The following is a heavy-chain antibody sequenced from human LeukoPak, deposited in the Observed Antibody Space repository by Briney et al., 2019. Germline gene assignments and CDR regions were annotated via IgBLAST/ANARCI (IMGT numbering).Heavy chain of an antibody. J-gene: IGHJ6*02. Sequence: VASVKVSCKASGGTFSSYAISWVRQAPGQGLEWMGRIIPILGIANYAQKFQGRVTITADKSTRTAYMELSSLRSEDTAVYYCARARDAPPGPSHVHYDFWTGYYRENYYYYGMDVWGQGTTVTVSS. CDR3: ARARDAPPGPSHVHYDFWTGYYRENYYYYGMDV. CDR1: GGTFSSYA. D-gene: IGHD3-3*01. CDR2: IIPILGIA. V-gene: IGHV1-69*04.